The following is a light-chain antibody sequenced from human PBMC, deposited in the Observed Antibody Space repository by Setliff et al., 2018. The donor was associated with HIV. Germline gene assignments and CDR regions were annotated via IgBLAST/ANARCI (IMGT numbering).Light chain of an antibody. V-gene: IGLV2-14*01. CDR3: SSYTSSSPYV. J-gene: IGLJ1*01. CDR2: EVS. Sequence: QSVLTQSASVSGSPGQSITISCTGTSSDVNGYNYVSWYQQHPGKAPKLMIYEVSNRPSGVSNRFSGSKSGNTASLTISGLQAEDEADYYCSSYTSSSPYVFGTGTKVTVL. CDR1: SSDVNGYNY.